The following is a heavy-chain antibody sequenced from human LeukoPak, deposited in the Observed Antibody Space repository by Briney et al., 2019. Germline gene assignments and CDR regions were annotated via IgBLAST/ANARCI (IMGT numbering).Heavy chain of an antibody. V-gene: IGHV4-59*01. D-gene: IGHD6-6*01. CDR3: ARRFGSSSSGAFDI. J-gene: IGHJ3*02. CDR1: GGSISSYY. CDR2: IYYSGST. Sequence: SETLFLTCTISGGSISSYYWSWIRQPPGKGLEWIGYIYYSGSTNYNPSLKSRVTISVDTSKNQFSLKLSSVTAADTAVYYCARRFGSSSSGAFDIWGQGTMVTVSS.